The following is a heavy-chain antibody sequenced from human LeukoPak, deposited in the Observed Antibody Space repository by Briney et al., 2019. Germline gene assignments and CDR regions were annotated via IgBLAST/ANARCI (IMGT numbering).Heavy chain of an antibody. CDR3: AKCRVETYSSGWCNWLDP. CDR2: IKSDGKT. Sequence: PGGSLRLSCAASGFTFNTYAMSWVRQAPGMGLEWVSAIKSDGKTHYADSVKGWFTISRDNSKNTLSLQMNSLRAEDTALYYCAKCRVETYSSGWCNWLDPWGQGTQVTVSS. J-gene: IGHJ5*02. V-gene: IGHV3-23*01. D-gene: IGHD6-19*01. CDR1: GFTFNTYA.